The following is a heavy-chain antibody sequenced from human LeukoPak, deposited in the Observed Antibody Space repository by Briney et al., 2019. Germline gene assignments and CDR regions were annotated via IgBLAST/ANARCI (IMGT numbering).Heavy chain of an antibody. CDR1: GGSFSGYY. J-gene: IGHJ5*02. Sequence: SETLSLTCAVYGGSFSGYYWSWIRQPPGKGLEWIGEINHSGSTNYNPTLKSRVTISIDTPKKQFSLRLTSVTAADTAVYYCARVSAQYYDFWSGYYTRNWFDPWGQGTLVTVSS. D-gene: IGHD3-3*01. V-gene: IGHV4-34*01. CDR3: ARVSAQYYDFWSGYYTRNWFDP. CDR2: INHSGST.